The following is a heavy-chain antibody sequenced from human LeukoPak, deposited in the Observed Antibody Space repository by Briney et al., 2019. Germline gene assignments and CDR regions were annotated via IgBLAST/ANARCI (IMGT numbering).Heavy chain of an antibody. CDR1: GGSITNGDYY. CDR3: ARAPPYYYYGVDV. Sequence: SETLSLTCTDSGGSITNGDYYWSWIRQPPGKGLEWIGYIFHSGNTYYNPSLRTRVFISLDASENQFSLRLSSVTVADTAAYFCARAPPYYYYGVDVWGQGTTVIVSS. V-gene: IGHV4-30-4*01. CDR2: IFHSGNT. J-gene: IGHJ6*02.